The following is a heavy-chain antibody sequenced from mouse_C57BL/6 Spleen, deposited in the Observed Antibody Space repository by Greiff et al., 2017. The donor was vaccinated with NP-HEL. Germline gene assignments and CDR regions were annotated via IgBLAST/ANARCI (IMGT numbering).Heavy chain of an antibody. V-gene: IGHV1-69*01. CDR2: IDPSDSYT. CDR1: GYTFTSYW. Sequence: QVQLQQPGAELVMPGASVKLSCKASGYTFTSYWMHWVKQRPGQGLEWIGEIDPSDSYTNYNQKFKGKSTLTVDKSSSTAYMQLSSLTSEDSAVYYCARESIHAVDYWGQGTSVTVSS. CDR3: ARESIHAVDY. J-gene: IGHJ4*01. D-gene: IGHD2-10*02.